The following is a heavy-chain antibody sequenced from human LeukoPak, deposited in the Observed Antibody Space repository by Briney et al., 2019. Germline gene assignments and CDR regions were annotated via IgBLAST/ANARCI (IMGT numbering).Heavy chain of an antibody. CDR3: ARHKDFYYSYMDV. CDR1: GDSISTSSYY. CDR2: IYYSGTT. J-gene: IGHJ6*03. V-gene: IGHV4-39*01. Sequence: SETLSLTCSVSGDSISTSSYYWGWIRQPPGKGLEWIGTIYYSGTTYYNPSITSRATISVDTSKNQFSLKLSSVTAAETAVYYCARHKDFYYSYMDVWGKGNSVTISS.